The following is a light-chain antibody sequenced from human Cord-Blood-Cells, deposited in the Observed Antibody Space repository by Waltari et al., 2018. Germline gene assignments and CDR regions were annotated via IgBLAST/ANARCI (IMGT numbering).Light chain of an antibody. CDR1: SSNIGSNT. V-gene: IGLV1-44*01. CDR3: AAWDDSLNGVV. J-gene: IGLJ2*01. CDR2: SNN. Sequence: QSVLTQPPSASGTPGQRVTISCSGSSSNIGSNTVNWYQQLPGTAPNILIYSNNQRPSGVPARFSGSKSGTSASLAISGLQSEDEADYYCAAWDDSLNGVVFGGGTKLTVL.